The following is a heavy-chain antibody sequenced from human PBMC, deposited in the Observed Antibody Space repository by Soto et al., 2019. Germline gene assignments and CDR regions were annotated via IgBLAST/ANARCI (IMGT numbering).Heavy chain of an antibody. Sequence: GASVKVSCKASAYTFTDYYMHWVRQAPGQGLECMVWINPKSGGAHYAQDFQGRVTMTRDTSISTAYMELRSLRSDDTAVYYCARDSDGNYDFWSGYYSEAPYYYYGMDVWGQGTTVTVYS. J-gene: IGHJ6*02. CDR2: INPKSGGA. CDR1: AYTFTDYY. D-gene: IGHD3-3*01. CDR3: ARDSDGNYDFWSGYYSEAPYYYYGMDV. V-gene: IGHV1-2*02.